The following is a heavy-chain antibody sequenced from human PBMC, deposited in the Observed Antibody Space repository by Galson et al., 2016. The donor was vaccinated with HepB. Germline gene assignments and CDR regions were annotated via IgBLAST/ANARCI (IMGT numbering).Heavy chain of an antibody. D-gene: IGHD1-14*01. Sequence: SLRLSCAASGFTFSSYSMTWVRQAPGQGLEWVASISTASSYKYYADSVKGRFTISSDNAKNSLNLQMNGLRAGDTAVYYCATDLGPRGIWDVDGFDVWGQGTMVTVSS. CDR3: ATDLGPRGIWDVDGFDV. V-gene: IGHV3-21*01. CDR1: GFTFSSYS. CDR2: ISTASSYK. J-gene: IGHJ3*01.